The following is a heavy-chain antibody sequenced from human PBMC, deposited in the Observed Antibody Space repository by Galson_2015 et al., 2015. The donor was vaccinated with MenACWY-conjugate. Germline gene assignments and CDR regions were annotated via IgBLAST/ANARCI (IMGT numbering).Heavy chain of an antibody. CDR1: GFTFRNYW. CDR3: ARGHYGMDV. CDR2: IKKDGSVK. Sequence: SLRLSCAASGFTFRNYWMTWVRQAPGKGLEWVASIKKDGSVKYYVDSVKGRFTISRDNTKNSMYLEMNSLRAEDTAVYYCARGHYGMDVWGQGTTVTASS. V-gene: IGHV3-7*03. J-gene: IGHJ6*02.